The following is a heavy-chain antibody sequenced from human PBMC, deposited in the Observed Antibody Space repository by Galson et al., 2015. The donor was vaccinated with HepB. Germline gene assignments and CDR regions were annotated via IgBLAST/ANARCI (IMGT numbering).Heavy chain of an antibody. J-gene: IGHJ6*02. CDR3: AKLPSSLWSGFLV. V-gene: IGHV3-30-3*02. D-gene: IGHD3-3*01. Sequence: SLRLSCAASGFTFSSYAMHWVRQAPGKGLEWVAVISYDGSNKYYADSVKGRFTSSRDNSKNTLFLEVNSLRVEDTAVYYCAKLPSSLWSGFLVWGQGTTVTVSS. CDR1: GFTFSSYA. CDR2: ISYDGSNK.